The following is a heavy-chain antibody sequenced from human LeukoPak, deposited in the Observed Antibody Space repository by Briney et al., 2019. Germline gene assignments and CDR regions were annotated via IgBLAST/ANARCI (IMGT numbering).Heavy chain of an antibody. CDR1: GFTFSSYA. V-gene: IGHV3-30*04. CDR3: ARDSSGYYSKRPGCLDI. Sequence: PGRSLRLSCAASGFTFSSYAMHWVRQAPGKGLEWVAVISYDGSNKYYADSVKGRFTISRDNSKNTLYLQMNSLRAEDTAVYYCARDSSGYYSKRPGCLDIWGQGTMVTVSS. CDR2: ISYDGSNK. J-gene: IGHJ3*02. D-gene: IGHD3-22*01.